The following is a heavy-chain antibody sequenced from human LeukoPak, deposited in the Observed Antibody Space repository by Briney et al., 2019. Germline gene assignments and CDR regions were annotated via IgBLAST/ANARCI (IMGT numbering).Heavy chain of an antibody. CDR2: VHHSGKT. CDR3: GIYAVQAIDY. J-gene: IGHJ4*02. D-gene: IGHD3-16*01. CDR1: GGSVSTGNYH. Sequence: SETLSLTCSVSGGSVSTGNYHGAWIRQPPGQGLEWIGTVHHSGKTYYNPSLKSRITISVDTSRNQYSLRLSSVTAADTAVYFCGIYAVQAIDYWGQGTLVTVSS. V-gene: IGHV4-39*07.